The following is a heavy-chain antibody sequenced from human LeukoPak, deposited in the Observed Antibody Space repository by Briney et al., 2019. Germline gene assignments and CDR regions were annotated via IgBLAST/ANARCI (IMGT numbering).Heavy chain of an antibody. D-gene: IGHD6-13*01. Sequence: GGSLRLSCAASGFTFSSYWMSWVRQAPGKGLEWVANIKQDGSEKYYVDSVKGRFTISRDNAKNSLYLQMNSLRAEDTALYYCAKGFYSSSGYFQHWGQGTLVTVSS. CDR1: GFTFSSYW. CDR3: AKGFYSSSGYFQH. V-gene: IGHV3-7*03. CDR2: IKQDGSEK. J-gene: IGHJ1*01.